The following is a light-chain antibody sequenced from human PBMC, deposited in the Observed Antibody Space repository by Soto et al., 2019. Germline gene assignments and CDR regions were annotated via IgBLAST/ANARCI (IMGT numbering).Light chain of an antibody. CDR1: QSVSSY. CDR2: DGA. Sequence: VLTQSPATLSLSPGERATLSCRASQSVSSYLVWYQQKPGQAPRLLIYDGANRATGIPARFSGSGSGTDFTLAISSIEPEDSAFYYCQQRSDWVTFGQGTKLEIK. V-gene: IGKV3-11*01. CDR3: QQRSDWVT. J-gene: IGKJ2*01.